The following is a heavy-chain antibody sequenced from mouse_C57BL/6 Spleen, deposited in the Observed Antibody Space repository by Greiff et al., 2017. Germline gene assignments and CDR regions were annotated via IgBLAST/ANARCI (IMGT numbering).Heavy chain of an antibody. CDR3: AREGVGTLFAY. J-gene: IGHJ3*01. V-gene: IGHV3-6*01. CDR1: GYSITSGYY. Sequence: EVKLVESGPGLVKPSQSLSLTCSVTGYSITSGYYWNWIRQFPGNKLEWMGYISYDGSNNYNPSLKNRISITRDTSKNQFFLKLNSVTTEDTATYYCAREGVGTLFAYWGQGTLVTVSA. D-gene: IGHD1-1*01. CDR2: ISYDGSN.